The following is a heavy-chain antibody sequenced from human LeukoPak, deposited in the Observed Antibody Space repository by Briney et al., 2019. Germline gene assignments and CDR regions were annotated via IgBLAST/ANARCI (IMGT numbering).Heavy chain of an antibody. CDR1: GGSISSGGYY. D-gene: IGHD4-23*01. Sequence: SETLSLTCTVSGGSISSGGYYWSWIRQHLGKGLEWIGYIYYSGSTYYNPSLKSRVTISVDTSKNQFSLKLSSVTAADTAVYYCARASTTVVTLFDYWGQGTLVTVSS. J-gene: IGHJ4*02. V-gene: IGHV4-31*03. CDR2: IYYSGST. CDR3: ARASTTVVTLFDY.